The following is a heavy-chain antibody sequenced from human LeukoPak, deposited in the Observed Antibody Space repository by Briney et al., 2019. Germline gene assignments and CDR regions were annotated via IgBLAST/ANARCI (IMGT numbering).Heavy chain of an antibody. CDR2: IYYSGST. J-gene: IGHJ4*02. V-gene: IGHV4-59*11. D-gene: IGHD3-22*01. CDR1: GGSISSHY. CDR3: ARADYDSSVGY. Sequence: SGTLSLTCSVSGGSISSHYWSWIRQPPGKGLEWIGYIYYSGSTNYNPSLKSRVSISVDTSKNQFSLKLRSVTAADTAVYYCARADYDSSVGYWGQGTLVTVSS.